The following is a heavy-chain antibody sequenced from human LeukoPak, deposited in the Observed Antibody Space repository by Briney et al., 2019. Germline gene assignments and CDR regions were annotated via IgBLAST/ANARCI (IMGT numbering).Heavy chain of an antibody. Sequence: ASVKVSCKASGYTFTGYYMHWVRQAPGQGLEWMGWINPNSGGTNYAQKFQGRVTMTRDTSISTAYMELSRLRSDDTAVYYCAAYSGYDYYFDYWGQGTLVTVSS. V-gene: IGHV1-2*02. CDR2: INPNSGGT. CDR3: AAYSGYDYYFDY. J-gene: IGHJ4*02. D-gene: IGHD5-12*01. CDR1: GYTFTGYY.